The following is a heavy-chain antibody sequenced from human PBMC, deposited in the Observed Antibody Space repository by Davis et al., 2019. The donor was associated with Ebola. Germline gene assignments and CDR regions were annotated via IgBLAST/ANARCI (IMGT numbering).Heavy chain of an antibody. D-gene: IGHD6-6*01. J-gene: IGHJ6*04. Sequence: GESLKISCTASGFTFSTYTMTWVRQAPGKGLEWVSSISISSAFIYYADSVKGRFTVSRDNAQNSLSLQMNSLRAEDTAVYSCARGTHGGSSSGWVYYYYGMDVWGKGTTVTASS. CDR2: ISISSAFI. V-gene: IGHV3-21*01. CDR1: GFTFSTYT. CDR3: ARGTHGGSSSGWVYYYYGMDV.